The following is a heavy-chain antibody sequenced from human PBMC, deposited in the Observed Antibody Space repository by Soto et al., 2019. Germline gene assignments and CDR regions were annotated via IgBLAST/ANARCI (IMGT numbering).Heavy chain of an antibody. D-gene: IGHD2-15*01. CDR3: ARANIYCSGGRRHEAPFDN. CDR2: INHSGST. CDR1: GGSFSGYY. Sequence: SETLSLTCAVYGGSFSGYYWSWIRQPPGKGLEWIGEINHSGSTNYNPSLKSRVTISVDTSKNQFSLKLSSVTAADTAVYYCARANIYCSGGRRHEAPFDNWGHENLVTVS. J-gene: IGHJ4*01. V-gene: IGHV4-34*01.